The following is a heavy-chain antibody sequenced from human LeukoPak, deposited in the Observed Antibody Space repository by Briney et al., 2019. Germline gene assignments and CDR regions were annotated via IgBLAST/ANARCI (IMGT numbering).Heavy chain of an antibody. V-gene: IGHV3-23*01. CDR1: GFTFSSSG. Sequence: PGGSQRLSCAASGFTFSSSGVSWVRQAPGKGLEWVSSISGSDDTTYYADSVKGRFTISRDNSKNTLYLQMNSLRAEDTAVYYCANNRYSSRWRGAFDVWGQGTMVTVSS. J-gene: IGHJ3*01. CDR3: ANNRYSSRWRGAFDV. D-gene: IGHD6-13*01. CDR2: ISGSDDTT.